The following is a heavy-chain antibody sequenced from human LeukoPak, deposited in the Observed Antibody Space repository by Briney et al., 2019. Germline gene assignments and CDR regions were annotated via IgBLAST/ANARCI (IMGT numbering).Heavy chain of an antibody. CDR2: ISWNSGSI. J-gene: IGHJ4*02. CDR3: AKVVNSGWYDFDY. D-gene: IGHD6-19*01. Sequence: GGSLRLSCVASGFTFDDFAMHWVRQAPGKGLEWVSGISWNSGSIDYADSVKGRFTISRDNAKNSLYLQMNSLRAEDTALYYCAKVVNSGWYDFDYWGQGTLVTVSS. CDR1: GFTFDDFA. V-gene: IGHV3-9*01.